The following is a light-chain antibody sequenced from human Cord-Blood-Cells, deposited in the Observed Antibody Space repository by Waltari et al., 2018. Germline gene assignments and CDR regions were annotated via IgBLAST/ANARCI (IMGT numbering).Light chain of an antibody. CDR3: SSYTSSSTLDV. J-gene: IGLJ1*01. Sequence: QSALTQPASVSGSPGQSITISCTGTSSDVGGYNYVPWYQQHPGKAPKLMIYDVSTRPSGFSSRFSGSKSGNTASLTISGLQAEDEADYYCSSYTSSSTLDVFGTGTKVTVL. CDR1: SSDVGGYNY. V-gene: IGLV2-14*01. CDR2: DVS.